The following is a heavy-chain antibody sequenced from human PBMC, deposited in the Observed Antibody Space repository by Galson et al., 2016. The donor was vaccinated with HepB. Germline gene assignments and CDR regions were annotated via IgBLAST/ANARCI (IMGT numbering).Heavy chain of an antibody. J-gene: IGHJ5*02. V-gene: IGHV4-4*02. Sequence: SETLSLTCAVSGGSISSTNWWTWVRQSPGKGLEWIGEIYPSGTINYNPSLKSRVTISVDTSKNQFSLRLSSVTAADTAVYYCARIDRQFFGGWVDPWGQGTLVTVSS. CDR1: GGSISSTNW. D-gene: IGHD3-10*01. CDR2: IYPSGTI. CDR3: ARIDRQFFGGWVDP.